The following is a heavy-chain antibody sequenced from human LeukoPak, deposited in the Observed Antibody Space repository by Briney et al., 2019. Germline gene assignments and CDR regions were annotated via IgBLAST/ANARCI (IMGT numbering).Heavy chain of an antibody. J-gene: IGHJ4*02. CDR3: ARDGSLPDY. CDR2: INSDGSAT. CDR1: GFAFSRNW. Sequence: GGSLRLSCAASGFAFSRNWMHWVRQAPGKGLVWVSRINSDGSATHYADSVKGRFTISRDNAKNTLYLQMNSLRAEDTAVYYCARDGSLPDYWGQGTLVTVSS. V-gene: IGHV3-74*01. D-gene: IGHD5-12*01.